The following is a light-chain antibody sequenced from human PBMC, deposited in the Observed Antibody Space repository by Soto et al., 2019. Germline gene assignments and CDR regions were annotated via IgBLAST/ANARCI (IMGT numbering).Light chain of an antibody. CDR3: SSYTNINTRACV. V-gene: IGLV2-14*01. Sequence: QSALTQPASVSGSPGQSITISCTGTSSDVGGYNYVSWYQQHPGKAPKLMIYEVSNRPSGVSNRFSGSKSGNTASLTISGIQAEDEAEYYCSSYTNINTRACVFGTGTKVTVL. CDR1: SSDVGGYNY. CDR2: EVS. J-gene: IGLJ1*01.